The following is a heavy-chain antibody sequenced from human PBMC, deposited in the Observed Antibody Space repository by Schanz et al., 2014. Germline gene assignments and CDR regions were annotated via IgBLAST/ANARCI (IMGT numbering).Heavy chain of an antibody. Sequence: EVHLVESGGGLVQPGGSLRLSCAASGITFSSHSFNWVRQAPGKGLEWISYITYNGGTIYHADSVKGRFTLYRDNAKDSLFLQMDSLRADDTAVYYCARDYGSWAIDYWGRGTLVSVSS. D-gene: IGHD6-13*01. CDR3: ARDYGSWAIDY. V-gene: IGHV3-48*01. CDR2: ITYNGGTI. CDR1: GITFSSHS. J-gene: IGHJ4*02.